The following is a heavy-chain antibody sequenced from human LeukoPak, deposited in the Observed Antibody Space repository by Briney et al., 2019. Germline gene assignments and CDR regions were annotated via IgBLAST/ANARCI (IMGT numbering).Heavy chain of an antibody. CDR3: AKDSELKVVAAPYVDY. J-gene: IGHJ4*02. Sequence: GGSLRLSCAASGFTFSSYSMNWVRQAPGKGLEWVSSISSKSSYIYYADSLKGRFTISRDNAKNSLYLQMNSLRAEDTAVYYCAKDSELKVVAAPYVDYWGQGTLVTVSS. D-gene: IGHD2-15*01. CDR1: GFTFSSYS. V-gene: IGHV3-21*01. CDR2: ISSKSSYI.